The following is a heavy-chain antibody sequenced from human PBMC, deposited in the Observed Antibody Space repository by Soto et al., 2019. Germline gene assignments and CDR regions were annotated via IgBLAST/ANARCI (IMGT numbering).Heavy chain of an antibody. CDR2: IKRNIDGEET. V-gene: IGHV3-15*07. D-gene: IGHD2-15*01. CDR1: GFSFSNAW. CDR3: TTGSVEGV. Sequence: EVQLVESGGGLVKPGGSLRLSCAASGFSFSNAWMNWVRQAPGKGLEWVGGIKRNIDGEETDYAGPVKGRFTVFRDDSKSALYLQMNSLKGDDTAVYYCTTGSVEGVWGQGTTVTVS. J-gene: IGHJ6*02.